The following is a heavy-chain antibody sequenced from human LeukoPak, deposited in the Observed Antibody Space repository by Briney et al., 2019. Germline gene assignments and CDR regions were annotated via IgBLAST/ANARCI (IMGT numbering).Heavy chain of an antibody. CDR1: GFGFRNYG. V-gene: IGHV3-30*03. CDR3: ARDYTGKYTTDY. CDR2: ISDDGRKK. D-gene: IGHD7-27*01. Sequence: GRSLRLSCAASGFGFRNYGIHWVRQAPGKGLQWVAYISDDGRKKYYADSVKGRVTISRDNSKNTLDLYMDSLTPEDTAVYYCARDYTGKYTTDYWGQGTLVTVSS. J-gene: IGHJ4*02.